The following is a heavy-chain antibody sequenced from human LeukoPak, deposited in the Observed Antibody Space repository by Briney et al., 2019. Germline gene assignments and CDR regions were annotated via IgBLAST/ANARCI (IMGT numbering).Heavy chain of an antibody. Sequence: GGSLRLSCAASGFAFSSYVMSWVRQAPGKGLEWVSAITGNSDGTYYADSVKGRFTISRDNSKNTLYLQMNSLRVEDTAVYFCAKGSGSARPYYFDYWGQGTLVTVSS. J-gene: IGHJ4*02. V-gene: IGHV3-23*01. CDR2: ITGNSDGT. CDR1: GFAFSSYV. D-gene: IGHD6-25*01. CDR3: AKGSGSARPYYFDY.